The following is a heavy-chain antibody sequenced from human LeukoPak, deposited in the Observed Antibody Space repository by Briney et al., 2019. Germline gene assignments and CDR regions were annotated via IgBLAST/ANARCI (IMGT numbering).Heavy chain of an antibody. CDR2: INHSGST. D-gene: IGHD3-22*01. V-gene: IGHV4-34*01. CDR3: ARGRPSRITMIVVARYYFDY. CDR1: GGSFSGYY. J-gene: IGHJ4*02. Sequence: SGTLSLTCAVYGGSFSGYYWSWIRQPPGKGLEWIGEINHSGSTNYNPSLKSRVTISVDTSKNQFSLKLSSVTAADTAVYYCARGRPSRITMIVVARYYFDYWGQGTLVTVSS.